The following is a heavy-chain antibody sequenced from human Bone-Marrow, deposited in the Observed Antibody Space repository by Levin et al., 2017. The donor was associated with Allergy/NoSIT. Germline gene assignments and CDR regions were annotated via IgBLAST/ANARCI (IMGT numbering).Heavy chain of an antibody. CDR3: ARGRAYYGSGNYGRDMGMDV. V-gene: IGHV3-30*04. D-gene: IGHD3-10*01. J-gene: IGHJ6*02. CDR1: GFTFSNYA. CDR2: VSSDGNNK. Sequence: GGSLRLSCVVSGFTFSNYAMHWVRQAPGKGLEWVAVVSSDGNNKYYADSVKGRFTISRDNSKNTLFLQLNSLRPEDTAIYYCARGRAYYGSGNYGRDMGMDVWGQGTRVTVSS.